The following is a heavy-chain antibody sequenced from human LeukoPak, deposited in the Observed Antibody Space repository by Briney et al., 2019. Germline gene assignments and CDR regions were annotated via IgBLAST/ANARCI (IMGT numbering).Heavy chain of an antibody. V-gene: IGHV3-23*01. CDR1: GFTFSSYA. Sequence: PGGSLRLSCAASGFTFSSYAMSWVRQAPGKGLEGVSAISGSGGSTYYADSVKGRFTISRDNSKNTPYLQMNSLRAEDTAVYYCAKDSAEYSSSWSYFDYWGQGTLVTVSS. CDR2: ISGSGGST. CDR3: AKDSAEYSSSWSYFDY. D-gene: IGHD6-13*01. J-gene: IGHJ4*02.